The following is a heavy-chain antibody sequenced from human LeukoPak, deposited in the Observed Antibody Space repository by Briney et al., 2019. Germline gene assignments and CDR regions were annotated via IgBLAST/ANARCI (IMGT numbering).Heavy chain of an antibody. D-gene: IGHD6-19*01. Sequence: PGGSLRLSYAAAGFTFSSYEMNWVRQAPGKGLEWVSYISSSGSTIYYADSVKGRFTISRYNAKNSLYLQMNSLRAEDTAVYYCARAGGSGWPFRGNYFDYWGQGTLVTVSS. J-gene: IGHJ4*02. CDR2: ISSSGSTI. CDR3: ARAGGSGWPFRGNYFDY. CDR1: GFTFSSYE. V-gene: IGHV3-48*03.